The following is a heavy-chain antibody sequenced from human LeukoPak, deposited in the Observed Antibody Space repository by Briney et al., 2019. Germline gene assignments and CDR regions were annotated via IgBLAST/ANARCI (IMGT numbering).Heavy chain of an antibody. V-gene: IGHV3-49*04. Sequence: GGSLRLSCTASGFIFSDYAMSWVRQAPGKGLEWVGFIRSKDYGGTTEYAASVKGRFTISRDDSESIAYLQMNSLKTEDTAVYYCATRFSNYAQLYYFDYWGQGTLVTVSS. D-gene: IGHD5-24*01. CDR1: GFIFSDYA. CDR3: ATRFSNYAQLYYFDY. J-gene: IGHJ4*02. CDR2: IRSKDYGGTT.